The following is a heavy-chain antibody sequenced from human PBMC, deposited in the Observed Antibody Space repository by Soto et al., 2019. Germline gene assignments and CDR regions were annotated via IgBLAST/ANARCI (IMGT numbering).Heavy chain of an antibody. CDR1: GRTFGSDT. Sequence: QVQLAQSGAEVKKPGSSVRVSCKASGRTFGSDTFSWVQQAPGQGLEWMGRIIPILGVPTYAHKFQGRVTITADKSTSTAYMELSSLRSEDTAVYYCARDLRGLDYYYMDVWGKGTTVTVSS. V-gene: IGHV1-69*08. J-gene: IGHJ6*03. CDR3: ARDLRGLDYYYMDV. CDR2: IIPILGVP.